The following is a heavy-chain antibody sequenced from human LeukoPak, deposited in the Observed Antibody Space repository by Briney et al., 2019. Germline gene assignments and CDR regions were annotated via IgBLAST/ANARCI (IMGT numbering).Heavy chain of an antibody. J-gene: IGHJ5*02. Sequence: SETLSLTCTVSGGSIRSSSYYWGWIRQPPGKGLEWIGSIYYSGSTYYNPSLKSRVTISVDTSKNQFSLTVSSVTAADTAVYYCVRIVLPNWFDPWGQGTLVTVSS. D-gene: IGHD3-16*02. CDR3: VRIVLPNWFDP. CDR1: GGSIRSSSYY. CDR2: IYYSGST. V-gene: IGHV4-39*01.